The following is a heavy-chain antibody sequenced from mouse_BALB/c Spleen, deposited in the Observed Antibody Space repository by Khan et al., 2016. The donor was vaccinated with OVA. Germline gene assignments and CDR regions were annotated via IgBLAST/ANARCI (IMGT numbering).Heavy chain of an antibody. J-gene: IGHJ3*02. Sequence: QVQLKQSGAELARPGASVKMSCKASGYIFTSYMMHWVKQRPGQGLEWIGDINPSSGYNNYNQKFKDKATLTADKSSSTAYMQLSSLTSEDSAVYDGTRGGYGSFGYWGQGTLVTVSA. CDR1: GYIFTSYM. D-gene: IGHD1-1*01. V-gene: IGHV1-4*01. CDR2: INPSSGYN. CDR3: TRGGYGSFGY.